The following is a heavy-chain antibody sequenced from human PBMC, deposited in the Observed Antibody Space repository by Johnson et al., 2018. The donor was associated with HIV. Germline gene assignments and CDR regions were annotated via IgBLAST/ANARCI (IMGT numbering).Heavy chain of an antibody. D-gene: IGHD2-21*01. CDR3: AKEGYSASFDI. CDR2: IRYDGSNK. J-gene: IGHJ3*02. CDR1: GFTFSSYG. V-gene: IGHV3-30*02. Sequence: QVQLVESGGGVVQPGGSLRLSCAVSGFTFSSYGMHWVRQAPGKGLEWVAFIRYDGSNKYYADSVKGRFTISRDNSKNTLYLQMNSLRGEDTAVYHCAKEGYSASFDIGGQGTMVTVSS.